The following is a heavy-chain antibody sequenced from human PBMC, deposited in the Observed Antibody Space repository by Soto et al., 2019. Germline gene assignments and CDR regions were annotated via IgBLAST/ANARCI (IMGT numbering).Heavy chain of an antibody. CDR3: ARDRSSGAGFAP. V-gene: IGHV4-38-2*02. D-gene: IGHD6-19*01. Sequence: PSETLSLTSTVSGSSISSGSYWGWIRQPPGKGPEWIASIYHGGTTFYNPSLKSRITISVDTSHNQFSLNLRSVTAADTAVYYCARDRSSGAGFAPWGQGTLVTVSS. CDR2: IYHGGTT. J-gene: IGHJ5*02. CDR1: GSSISSGSY.